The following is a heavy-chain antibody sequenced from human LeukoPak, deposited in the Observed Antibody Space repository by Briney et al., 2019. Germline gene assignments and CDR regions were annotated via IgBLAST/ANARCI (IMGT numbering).Heavy chain of an antibody. J-gene: IGHJ4*02. CDR2: IYYSGST. CDR3: ARLSYSSGWSDY. D-gene: IGHD6-19*01. V-gene: IGHV4-59*08. Sequence: SETLSLTCTVSGGSISSYYWRWIRQPPGKGLEWIGYIYYSGSTNYNPSLKSRVTISVDTSKNQFSLKLSSVTAADTAVYYCARLSYSSGWSDYWGQGTLVTVSS. CDR1: GGSISSYY.